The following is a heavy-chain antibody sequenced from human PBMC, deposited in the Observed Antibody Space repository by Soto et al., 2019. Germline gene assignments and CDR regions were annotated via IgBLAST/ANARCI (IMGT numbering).Heavy chain of an antibody. CDR3: ADASKYYGGRRNNPNHYYGMDV. D-gene: IGHD1-26*01. V-gene: IGHV1-8*01. Sequence: ASVKVSCKASGYTFTSYDINWVRQATGQGLEWMGWMNPNSGNTGYAQKFQGRVTMTRNTSISTAYMELSSLRSEDTAVYYCADASKYYGGRRNNPNHYYGMDVWGQGTTVTVSS. CDR1: GYTFTSYD. J-gene: IGHJ6*02. CDR2: MNPNSGNT.